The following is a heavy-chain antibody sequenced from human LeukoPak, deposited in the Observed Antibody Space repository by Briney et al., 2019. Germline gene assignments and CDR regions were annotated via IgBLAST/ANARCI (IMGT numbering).Heavy chain of an antibody. V-gene: IGHV1-18*01. CDR3: ARGDGYSWDLENY. CDR2: ISAYNGNT. CDR1: GYTFTSYG. D-gene: IGHD5-24*01. Sequence: ASVKVSCKASGYTFTSYGTNWVRQAPGQGLEWMGWISAYNGNTNYAQNLQGRVTMTRDTSTSTVYMELSSLRSEDTAVYYCARGDGYSWDLENYWGQGTLVTVSS. J-gene: IGHJ4*02.